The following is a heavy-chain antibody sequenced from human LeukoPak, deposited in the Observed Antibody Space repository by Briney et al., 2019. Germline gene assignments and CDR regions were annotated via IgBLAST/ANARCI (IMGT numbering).Heavy chain of an antibody. CDR3: ARHVRGYPPRQFDY. D-gene: IGHD3-10*02. V-gene: IGHV4-38-2*01. Sequence: PSETLSLTCAVSGYSISSGYYWGWIRQPPGKGLEWIGTIYHSGNTYYNPSLKSRVTISVDTSKNQFSLKLSSVTAADMAVYYCARHVRGYPPRQFDYWGQGTLVTVSS. CDR2: IYHSGNT. J-gene: IGHJ4*02. CDR1: GYSISSGYY.